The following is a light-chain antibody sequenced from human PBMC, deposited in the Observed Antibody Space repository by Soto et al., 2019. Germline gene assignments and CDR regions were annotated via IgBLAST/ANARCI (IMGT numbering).Light chain of an antibody. Sequence: QSALTQPASVSGSPVQSITISCTGTSSDVGGYNYVSWYQQHPGKAPKLMIYEVSNRPSGVSNRFSGSKSVNTASLTISGLQAEYDADYYCSSYTSSSTYVFGTGTQLTVL. CDR3: SSYTSSSTYV. J-gene: IGLJ1*01. CDR2: EVS. CDR1: SSDVGGYNY. V-gene: IGLV2-14*01.